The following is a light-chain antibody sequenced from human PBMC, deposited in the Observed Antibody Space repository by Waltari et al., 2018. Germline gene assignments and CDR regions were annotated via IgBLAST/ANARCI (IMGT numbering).Light chain of an antibody. CDR2: EAS. Sequence: DIVLTQSPGTLSLSPGDRATLSCRASQSVSRTLAWYQQKPGQAPRLLIYEASSRATGIPDRFSGSGSGTDFSLTISRLEPEDFAVYYCQKYGSLPATFGQGTKVEIK. J-gene: IGKJ1*01. CDR3: QKYGSLPAT. V-gene: IGKV3-20*01. CDR1: QSVSRT.